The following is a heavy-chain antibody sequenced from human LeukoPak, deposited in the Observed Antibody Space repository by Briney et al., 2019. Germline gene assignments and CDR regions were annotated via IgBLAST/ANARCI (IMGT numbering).Heavy chain of an antibody. CDR1: GGSISSSSYY. V-gene: IGHV4-61*02. Sequence: SETLSLTCTVSGGSISSSSYYWSWIRQPAGKGLEWIGRIYTSGSTNYNPSLKSRVTMSVDTSKNQFSLKLSSVTAADTAVYYCARDSDYYGSGTDLGGYYYYYYMDVWGKGTTVTISS. CDR3: ARDSDYYGSGTDLGGYYYYYYMDV. CDR2: IYTSGST. J-gene: IGHJ6*03. D-gene: IGHD3-10*01.